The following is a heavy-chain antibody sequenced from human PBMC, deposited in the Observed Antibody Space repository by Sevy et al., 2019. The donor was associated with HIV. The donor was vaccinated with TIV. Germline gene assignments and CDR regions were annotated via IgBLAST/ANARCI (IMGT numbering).Heavy chain of an antibody. CDR1: GFTFSSYA. V-gene: IGHV3-64*02. CDR2: ISSNGGST. CDR3: ARDIVGLRLGHYYYYYYMDV. J-gene: IGHJ6*03. D-gene: IGHD1-26*01. Sequence: GGSLRLSCAAPGFTFSSYAMHWVRQAPGKGLEYVSAISSNGGSTYYADSEKGRFTISRDNSKNTLYLQMGSLRAEDMAVYYCARDIVGLRLGHYYYYYYMDVWGKGTTVTVSS.